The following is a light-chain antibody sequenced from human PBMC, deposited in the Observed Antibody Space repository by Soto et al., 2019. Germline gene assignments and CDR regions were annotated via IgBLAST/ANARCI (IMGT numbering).Light chain of an antibody. Sequence: QSALTQPPSASGSPGQSVTISCTGTSSDVGGYNYVSWYQQHPVKAPKLMIYEVSKRPSGVPDRFSGSKSGNTASLTVSRLQAEDEADYYCSSYAGSNNVVFGGGTKLTVL. CDR1: SSDVGGYNY. CDR2: EVS. V-gene: IGLV2-8*01. CDR3: SSYAGSNNVV. J-gene: IGLJ2*01.